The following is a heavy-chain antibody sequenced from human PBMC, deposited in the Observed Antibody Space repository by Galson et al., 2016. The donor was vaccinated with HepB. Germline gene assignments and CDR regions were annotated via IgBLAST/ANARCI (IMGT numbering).Heavy chain of an antibody. CDR2: ISGNGIGT. J-gene: IGHJ4*02. CDR1: GFIFNTYA. V-gene: IGHV3-23*01. D-gene: IGHD4-17*01. CDR3: VRGVYGDHGWFDY. Sequence: SLRLSCAASGFIFNTYAMTWVRQAPGKGLECVATISGNGIGTAYAGSVKGRFTISRDNSKNTVYLQMNTLRAEDTAVYFCVRGVYGDHGWFDYWGQGTLVTVSS.